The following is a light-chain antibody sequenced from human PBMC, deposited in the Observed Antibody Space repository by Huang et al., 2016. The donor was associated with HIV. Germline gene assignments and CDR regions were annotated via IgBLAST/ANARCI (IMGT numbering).Light chain of an antibody. Sequence: EIVLTQSPATLSLSPGERATLSCRASQSVSNYLAWYQHKPGQAPRLRIYYASNRATGIPARYSGSGSGTDFNLTISSLGPEDFAVYYCQQRSNWPPLTFGGGTKVEIK. J-gene: IGKJ4*01. CDR2: YAS. V-gene: IGKV3-11*01. CDR3: QQRSNWPPLT. CDR1: QSVSNY.